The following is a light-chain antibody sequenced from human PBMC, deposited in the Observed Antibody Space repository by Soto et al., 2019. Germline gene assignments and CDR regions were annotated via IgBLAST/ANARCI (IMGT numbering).Light chain of an antibody. V-gene: IGLV2-14*01. J-gene: IGLJ2*01. CDR3: TSYTSSNTVL. CDR1: SSDVGGHDY. CDR2: EVS. Sequence: QSALTQPASVSGSPGQSITISCTGPSSDVGGHDYVSWYQQHPGKAPKLMIYEVSYRPSGVSNRFSGSKSGITASLTISGLQAEDEADYYCTSYTSSNTVLFGGGTKLTVL.